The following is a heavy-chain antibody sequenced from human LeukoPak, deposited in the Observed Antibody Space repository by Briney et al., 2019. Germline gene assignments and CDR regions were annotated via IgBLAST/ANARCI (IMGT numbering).Heavy chain of an antibody. J-gene: IGHJ4*02. CDR2: IRYDGTNK. CDR3: ARVRWEGTYYFDY. V-gene: IGHV3-30*02. Sequence: PGGSLRLSCAASGFTFSSYGMHWVRQAPGKGLEWVAFIRYDGTNKYYADSVKGRFTISRDNSKNTLYLQMNSLRAEDTAVYYCARVRWEGTYYFDYWGQGTLVTVSS. CDR1: GFTFSSYG. D-gene: IGHD1-14*01.